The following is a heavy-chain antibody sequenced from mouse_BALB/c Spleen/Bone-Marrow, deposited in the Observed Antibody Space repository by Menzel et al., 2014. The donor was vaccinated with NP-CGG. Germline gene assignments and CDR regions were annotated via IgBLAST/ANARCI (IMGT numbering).Heavy chain of an antibody. Sequence: VQLQQSGAELMKPGASVKISCKTTGYTFSGYWIEWVKPRPGHGLEWIGEILPGSTSTNYNEKFKDKATFTADTSSNTAYMQLSSLTSEDSAVYYCARDGYSSLAMDYWGQGTSVTVSS. V-gene: IGHV1-9*01. CDR1: GYTFSGYW. CDR3: ARDGYSSLAMDY. CDR2: ILPGSTST. J-gene: IGHJ4*01. D-gene: IGHD2-3*01.